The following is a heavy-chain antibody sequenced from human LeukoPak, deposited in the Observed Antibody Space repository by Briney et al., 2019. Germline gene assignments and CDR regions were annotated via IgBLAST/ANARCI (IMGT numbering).Heavy chain of an antibody. V-gene: IGHV4-30-2*01. Sequence: SETLSLTCAVSGVVISRGGYAWNWIRQPPGKGLEWIAYIYHSGSTYYNPSLKSRVTISVDTSKNQFSLKLSSVTAADTAVYYCARERVATTWSYWGQGTLVTVSS. J-gene: IGHJ4*02. CDR1: GVVISRGGYA. D-gene: IGHD5-12*01. CDR2: IYHSGST. CDR3: ARERVATTWSY.